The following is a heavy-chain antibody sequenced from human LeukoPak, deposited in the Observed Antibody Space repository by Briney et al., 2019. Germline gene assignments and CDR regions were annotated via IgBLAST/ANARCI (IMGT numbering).Heavy chain of an antibody. D-gene: IGHD3-9*01. CDR2: IYHSGST. CDR1: GGSISSSNW. V-gene: IGHV4-4*02. CDR3: ARLCTYYDILTGYYPLGCFDY. Sequence: SETLSLTCAVSGGSISSSNWWSWVRQPPGKGLEWIGEIYHSGSTNYNPPLKSRVTISVDTSKNQFSLKLSSVTAADTAVYYCARLCTYYDILTGYYPLGCFDYWGQGTLVTVSS. J-gene: IGHJ4*02.